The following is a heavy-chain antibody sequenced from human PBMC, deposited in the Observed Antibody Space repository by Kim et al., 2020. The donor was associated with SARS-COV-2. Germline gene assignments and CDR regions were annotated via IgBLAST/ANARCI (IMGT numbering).Heavy chain of an antibody. D-gene: IGHD6-13*01. CDR2: ISGDGGST. CDR3: ARSGYSSSWYVVNAIDV. CDR1: DFTFSNYW. V-gene: IGHV3-74*01. Sequence: GGSLRLSCTGSDFTFSNYWMHWVRQVPEKGLVWVSRISGDGGSTTDADSVKGRFTISRDNAKKTLFLEMNNLRVEDTAIYYCARSGYSSSWYVVNAIDV. J-gene: IGHJ3*01.